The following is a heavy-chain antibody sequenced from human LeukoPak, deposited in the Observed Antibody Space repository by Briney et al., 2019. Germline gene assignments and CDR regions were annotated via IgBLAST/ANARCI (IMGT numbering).Heavy chain of an antibody. V-gene: IGHV4-59*01. CDR2: IYYSGST. CDR3: ARVSGYNWESFYDY. Sequence: PSETLSLTCAVYGGSFSGYYWSWIRQPPGKGLEWIGYIYYSGSTNYNPSLKSRVTISVDTSKNQFSLKLRSVTAADTAVYYCARVSGYNWESFYDYWGQGPLVTVSS. CDR1: GGSFSGYY. J-gene: IGHJ4*02. D-gene: IGHD5-12*01.